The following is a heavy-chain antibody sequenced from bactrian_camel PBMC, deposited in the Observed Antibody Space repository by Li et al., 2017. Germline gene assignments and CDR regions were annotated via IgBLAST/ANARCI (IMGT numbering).Heavy chain of an antibody. J-gene: IGHJ4*01. D-gene: IGHD1*01. CDR2: IGGDGRT. Sequence: VQLVESGGGSVQAGGSLRLSCTTSGFTFDDSAMGWFRQAPGKEREGVAAIGGDGRTDYAESVKGRFTISKDNDESTVYLQMNNLKPEDTSMYYCAADSRLWLCAGSPLDSSRYDHWGQGTQVTVS. CDR1: GFTFDDSA. CDR3: AADSRLWLCAGSPLDSSRYDH. V-gene: IGHV3S63*01.